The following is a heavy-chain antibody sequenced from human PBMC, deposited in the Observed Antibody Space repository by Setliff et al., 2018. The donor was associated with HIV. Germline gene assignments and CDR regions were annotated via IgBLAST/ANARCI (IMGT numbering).Heavy chain of an antibody. CDR1: GFTFSSYA. D-gene: IGHD6-19*01. J-gene: IGHJ4*02. CDR3: AKSGRAQWLVPYHFDY. Sequence: GGSLRLSCAASGFTFSSYAMSWVRQAPGKGLEWVSAISGSGSSTYYADSVKGRFTISRDNAKNSLYLQRNSLGAEDTAVYYCAKSGRAQWLVPYHFDYWGQGTLVTVS. V-gene: IGHV3-23*01. CDR2: ISGSGSST.